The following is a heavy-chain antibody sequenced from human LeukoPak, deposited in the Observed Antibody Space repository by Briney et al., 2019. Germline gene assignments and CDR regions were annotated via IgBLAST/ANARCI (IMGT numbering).Heavy chain of an antibody. V-gene: IGHV1-2*02. J-gene: IGHJ4*02. CDR1: GYTFTGYY. CDR2: INPNSGGT. Sequence: ASVKVSCTASGYTFTGYYMHWVRQAPGQGLGWMGWINPNSGGTNYAQKFQGRVTMTRDTSISTAYMELSRLRSDDTAVYYCARDSVSSSSFDYWGQGTLVTVSS. CDR3: ARDSVSSSSFDY. D-gene: IGHD6-6*01.